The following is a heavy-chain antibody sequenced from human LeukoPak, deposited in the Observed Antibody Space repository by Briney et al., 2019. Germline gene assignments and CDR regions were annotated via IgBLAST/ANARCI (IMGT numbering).Heavy chain of an antibody. CDR2: IVVGSGNT. D-gene: IGHD3-9*01. J-gene: IGHJ4*02. CDR1: GFTFTSST. CDR3: AAGGQLRYFDWLLPEPYYFDY. Sequence: ASVKLSCKASGFTFTSSTVQWVRQARGQRLEWIGWIVVGSGNTNYAQKFQERVTITRDMSTSTAYMELSSLRSEDTAVYYCAAGGQLRYFDWLLPEPYYFDYWGQGTLVTVSS. V-gene: IGHV1-58*01.